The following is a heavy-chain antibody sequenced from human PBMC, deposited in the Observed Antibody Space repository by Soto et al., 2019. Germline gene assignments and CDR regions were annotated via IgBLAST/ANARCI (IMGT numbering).Heavy chain of an antibody. CDR1: GDSVSTNSAT. V-gene: IGHV6-1*01. Sequence: SQTLSLTCAISGDSVSTNSATWDWIRQSPSRGLEWLGRTYYRSKWYNDYAVSVKGRITINPDTSNNQISLQLNSVTPEDTAVYYCTRASYSSRWYWYFDYWGQGSLVTGSS. D-gene: IGHD6-13*01. CDR2: TYYRSKWYN. J-gene: IGHJ4*02. CDR3: TRASYSSRWYWYFDY.